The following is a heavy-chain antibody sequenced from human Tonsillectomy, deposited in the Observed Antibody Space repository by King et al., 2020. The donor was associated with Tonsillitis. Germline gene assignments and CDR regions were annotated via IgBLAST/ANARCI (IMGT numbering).Heavy chain of an antibody. Sequence: LQLVQSGGGVVQPGRSLRLSCAASGFTFNTYGMNWVRQAPGKGLEWVAIIWYDGSNKYYGDSVKGRFTISRDNSKNTLYLQMNSLKGEDTAVYYCVRGRYCSGGNCYSPFYYSYMDVWGKGTTVTVSS. CDR1: GFTFNTYG. V-gene: IGHV3-33*08. CDR3: VRGRYCSGGNCYSPFYYSYMDV. D-gene: IGHD2-15*01. CDR2: IWYDGSNK. J-gene: IGHJ6*03.